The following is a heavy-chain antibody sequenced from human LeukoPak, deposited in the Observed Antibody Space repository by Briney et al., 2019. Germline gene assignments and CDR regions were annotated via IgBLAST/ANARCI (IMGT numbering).Heavy chain of an antibody. CDR1: GGTFSGYA. J-gene: IGHJ5*02. Sequence: SVKVSCKASGGTFSGYAISWVRLAPGQGLEWMGGIIPIFGTANYAQKFQGRVTITADESTSTAYMELSSLRSEDTAVYYCARGLSSPPPPHDYDILTGYPTPNWFDPWGQGTLVTVSS. D-gene: IGHD3-9*01. CDR2: IIPIFGTA. CDR3: ARGLSSPPPPHDYDILTGYPTPNWFDP. V-gene: IGHV1-69*13.